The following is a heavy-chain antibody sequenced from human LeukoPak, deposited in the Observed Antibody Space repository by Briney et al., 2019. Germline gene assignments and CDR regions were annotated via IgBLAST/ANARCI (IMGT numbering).Heavy chain of an antibody. J-gene: IGHJ6*02. D-gene: IGHD2-15*01. CDR3: ARRDSRWQNRYYYGMDV. V-gene: IGHV1-2*02. CDR2: INPNSGGT. CDR1: GYTFTGYY. Sequence: GASVKVSCKASGYTFTGYYMHWVRQAPGQGLEWMGWINPNSGGTNYAQKLQGRVTMTTDTSTSTAYMELRSLRSDDTAVYYCARRDSRWQNRYYYGMDVWGQGTTVTVSS.